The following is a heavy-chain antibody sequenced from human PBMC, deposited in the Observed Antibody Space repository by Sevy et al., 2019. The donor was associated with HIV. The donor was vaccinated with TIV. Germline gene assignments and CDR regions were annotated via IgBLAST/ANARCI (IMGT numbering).Heavy chain of an antibody. CDR3: VREDLVLAEDNYYGMDV. D-gene: IGHD2-15*01. CDR1: GFTVSDNY. CDR2: IYIAGRT. J-gene: IGHJ6*02. V-gene: IGHV3-53*01. Sequence: GGSLRLSCAVSGFTVSDNYMNWVRQAPGKGLEWVSIIYIAGRTYYADSVRGRFTISRDKAKNTLYLQMNSLRVEDTAVYYCVREDLVLAEDNYYGMDVWGQRTTVTVSS.